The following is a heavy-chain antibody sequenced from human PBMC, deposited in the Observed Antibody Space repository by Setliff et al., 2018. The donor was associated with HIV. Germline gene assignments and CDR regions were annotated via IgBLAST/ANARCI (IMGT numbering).Heavy chain of an antibody. V-gene: IGHV1-58*01. CDR3: AREALHAGGWRGAFDI. J-gene: IGHJ3*02. D-gene: IGHD6-19*01. Sequence: GASVKVSCKASGFTFTSSAVQWVRQARGQRLEWIGWIVVGSGNTNYAQKFQERVTITRDMSTSTAYMELSSLRSEDTAVYYCAREALHAGGWRGAFDIWGQGTMVTVSS. CDR1: GFTFTSSA. CDR2: IVVGSGNT.